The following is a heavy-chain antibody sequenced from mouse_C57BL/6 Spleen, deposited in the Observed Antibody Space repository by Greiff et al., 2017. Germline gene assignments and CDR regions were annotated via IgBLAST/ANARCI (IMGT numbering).Heavy chain of an antibody. CDR2: SRNKANDYTT. Sequence: EVKLVESGGGLVQSGRSLRLSCATSGFTFSDFYMEWVRQAPGKGLEWIAASRNKANDYTTEYSASVKGRFIVSRDTSQSILYLQMNALRAEDTAIYYCARDEANWDAWFAYWGQGTLVTVSA. CDR3: ARDEANWDAWFAY. D-gene: IGHD4-1*01. CDR1: GFTFSDFY. V-gene: IGHV7-1*01. J-gene: IGHJ3*01.